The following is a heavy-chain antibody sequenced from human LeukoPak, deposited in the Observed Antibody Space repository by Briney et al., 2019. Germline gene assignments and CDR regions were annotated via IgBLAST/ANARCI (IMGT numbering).Heavy chain of an antibody. V-gene: IGHV4-39*01. CDR3: VLWFGELFPTALRHYYYMDV. D-gene: IGHD3-10*01. J-gene: IGHJ6*03. Sequence: PSETLSLTCSVSGDSISSSSYDWDWIRQPPGQGLEWIGGIYSSGYTAYNPSLKSRVTLSVDTSKNQFSLKLSSVTAADTAVYYCVLWFGELFPTALRHYYYMDVWGKGTTVTVSS. CDR1: GDSISSSSYD. CDR2: IYSSGYT.